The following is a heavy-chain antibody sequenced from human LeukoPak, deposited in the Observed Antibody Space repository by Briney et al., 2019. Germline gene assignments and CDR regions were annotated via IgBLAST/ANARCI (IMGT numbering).Heavy chain of an antibody. J-gene: IGHJ3*01. CDR1: GFTFSGFY. D-gene: IGHD5-12*01. CDR2: IRSKPNSYTT. Sequence: GGSLRLSCAASGFTFSGFYMHWVRQAPGKGLEWVGLIRSKPNSYTTVYAASVQGRFTISRDDSKNTAYLQMNSLRAEDMAVYYCARERYSAYDFDAFDFWGQGTMVTVSS. CDR3: ARERYSAYDFDAFDF. V-gene: IGHV3-73*01.